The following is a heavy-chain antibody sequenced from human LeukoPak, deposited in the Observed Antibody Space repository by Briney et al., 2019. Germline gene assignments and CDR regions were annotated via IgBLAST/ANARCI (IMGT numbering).Heavy chain of an antibody. V-gene: IGHV4-34*01. Sequence: PSETLSLTCAVYGGSFSGYYWSWIRQPPGKGLEWIGEINHSGSTNYNPSLKSRVTISVDTSKNQFSLKLTSVTAADTAVYYCARLGQYGAANWGQGTLVTVSS. CDR1: GGSFSGYY. CDR2: INHSGST. CDR3: ARLGQYGAAN. J-gene: IGHJ4*02. D-gene: IGHD4/OR15-4a*01.